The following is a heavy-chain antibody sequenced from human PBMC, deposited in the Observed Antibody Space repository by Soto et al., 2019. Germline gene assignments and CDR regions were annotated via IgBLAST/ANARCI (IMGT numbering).Heavy chain of an antibody. V-gene: IGHV4-59*08. J-gene: IGHJ6*02. CDR1: GGSISSYY. D-gene: IGHD2-2*01. CDR2: IYYSGST. CDR3: RSSTSCYDESCVDV. Sequence: SETLSLTCTVSGGSISSYYWSWIRQPPGKGLEWIGYIYYSGSTNYNPPLKSRVTISVDTSKNHFSLELSSVTAADTAIYYCRSSTSCYDESCVDVWGQGTMVTVSS.